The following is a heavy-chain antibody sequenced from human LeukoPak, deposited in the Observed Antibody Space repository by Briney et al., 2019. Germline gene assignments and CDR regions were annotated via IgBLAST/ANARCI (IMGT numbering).Heavy chain of an antibody. CDR3: ARSVYSSSWYDAFDI. CDR1: GGSFSGYY. J-gene: IGHJ3*02. CDR2: IYHSGSA. D-gene: IGHD6-13*01. V-gene: IGHV4-34*01. Sequence: SETLSLTCAVYGGSFSGYYWSWIRQPPGKGLEWIGSIYHSGSAYYNPSLKSRVTISVDTSKNQFSLKLSSVTAADTAVYYCARSVYSSSWYDAFDIWGQGTMVTVSS.